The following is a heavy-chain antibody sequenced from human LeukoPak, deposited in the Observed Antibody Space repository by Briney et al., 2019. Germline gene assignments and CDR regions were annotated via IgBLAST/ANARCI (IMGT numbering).Heavy chain of an antibody. D-gene: IGHD3-22*01. V-gene: IGHV3-33*06. CDR2: IWYDGSDK. Sequence: GGSLRLSCTASGFTFSSYGMHWVRQAPGKGLEWLTIIWYDGSDKYYADSVKGRFTISRDNSKNTLYLQMNNLRAEDTAVYYCGKDLGSNGNYLDRVDYWGQGTLVTVSS. CDR3: GKDLGSNGNYLDRVDY. J-gene: IGHJ4*02. CDR1: GFTFSSYG.